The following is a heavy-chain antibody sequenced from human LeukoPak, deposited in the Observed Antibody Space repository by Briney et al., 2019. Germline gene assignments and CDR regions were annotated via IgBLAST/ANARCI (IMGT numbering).Heavy chain of an antibody. J-gene: IGHJ3*02. Sequence: SETLSLTCTVSGGSISSGSYYWSWIRQPAGKGLEWIGRIYTSGSTNYNPSLKSRVTISVDTSKNQFSLKLSSVTAADTAVYYCASPWLLEAFDIWGQGTMVTVSS. CDR2: IYTSGST. V-gene: IGHV4-61*02. CDR3: ASPWLLEAFDI. D-gene: IGHD3-22*01. CDR1: GGSISSGSYY.